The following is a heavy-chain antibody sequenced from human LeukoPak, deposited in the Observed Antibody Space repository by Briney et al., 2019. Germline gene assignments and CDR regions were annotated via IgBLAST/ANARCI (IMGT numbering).Heavy chain of an antibody. V-gene: IGHV3-74*01. D-gene: IGHD6-13*01. J-gene: IGHJ4*02. Sequence: GGSLRLSCAASGFTFSTYWMHWVRQAPGKGLVWVSRISSDGSSISYADSVKGRFTISRDNAKNTLYLHMMSLRVEDAAVYYCARVVRYSSSWYSGFDCWGQGTLVTVS. CDR3: ARVVRYSSSWYSGFDC. CDR1: GFTFSTYW. CDR2: ISSDGSSI.